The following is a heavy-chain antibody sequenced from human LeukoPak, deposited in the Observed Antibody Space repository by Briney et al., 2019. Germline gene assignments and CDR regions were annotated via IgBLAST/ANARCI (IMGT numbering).Heavy chain of an antibody. CDR3: TRRGYCSSTSCSGGGYYGMDV. V-gene: IGHV3-73*01. Sequence: PGGSLRLSCAASGFTFSGSAMHWVRQASGKGLEWGGRIRSKANSYATAYAASVKGRFTISRDDSKNTAYLQMNSLKTEDTAVYYCTRRGYCSSTSCSGGGYYGMDVWGKGTTVTVSS. D-gene: IGHD2-2*01. J-gene: IGHJ6*04. CDR1: GFTFSGSA. CDR2: IRSKANSYAT.